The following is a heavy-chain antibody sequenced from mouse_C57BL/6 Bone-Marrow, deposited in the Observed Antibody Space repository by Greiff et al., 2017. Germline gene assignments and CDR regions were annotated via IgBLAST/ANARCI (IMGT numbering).Heavy chain of an antibody. CDR1: GYTFTSYW. J-gene: IGHJ2*01. V-gene: IGHV1-69*01. CDR3: ARWGQLDY. CDR2: IDPSDSYT. Sequence: VQLQQPGAELVMPGASVKLSCKASGYTFTSYWMHWVQQRPGQGLEWIGEIDPSDSYTNYNQKFKGKSTLTVDKSSSTAYMQLSSLTSEDSAVYYCARWGQLDYWGQGTTLTVSS.